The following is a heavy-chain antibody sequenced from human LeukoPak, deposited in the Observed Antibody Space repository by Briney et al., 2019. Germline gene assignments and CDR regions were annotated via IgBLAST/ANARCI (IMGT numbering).Heavy chain of an antibody. CDR3: AKVPGSSTDY. CDR1: GFTFSSYA. Sequence: GGSLRLSCAASGFTFSSYAMSWVRQAPGKGLEGVSVIVASGGGTYYIDSVQGRFTISRDNSKNTLYLQMNSLRAEDTAVYYCAKVPGSSTDYWGQGTLVTVSS. J-gene: IGHJ4*02. CDR2: IVASGGGT. D-gene: IGHD6-13*01. V-gene: IGHV3-23*01.